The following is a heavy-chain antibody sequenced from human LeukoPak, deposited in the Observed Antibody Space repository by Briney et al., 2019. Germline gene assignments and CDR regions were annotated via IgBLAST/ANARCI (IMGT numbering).Heavy chain of an antibody. CDR3: ARGDAGATGRNFDY. CDR1: GYRFTSYW. J-gene: IGHJ4*02. Sequence: GESLKISWKSSGYRFTSYWIGWVRPRPGKGLEWMGIIYLGDTDTRYSPSFQGQVTISADRSISTDYLQWSSLKASDTAMYYCARGDAGATGRNFDYWGQGTLVTVSS. D-gene: IGHD1-26*01. V-gene: IGHV5-51*01. CDR2: IYLGDTDT.